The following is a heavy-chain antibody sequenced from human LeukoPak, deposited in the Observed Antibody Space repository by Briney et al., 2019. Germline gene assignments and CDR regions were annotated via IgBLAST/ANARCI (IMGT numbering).Heavy chain of an antibody. J-gene: IGHJ3*02. CDR3: AREEQLALPGAAFDI. D-gene: IGHD6-6*01. CDR2: IRSKPNNYAT. CDR1: GFTFSGSA. Sequence: GGSLRLSCAASGFTFSGSAMHWVRQASGKGLEWVGRIRSKPNNYATTYAASVKGRFTISRDDSKNTAYLQMNSLRAEDTAVYYCAREEQLALPGAAFDIWGQGTMVTVSS. V-gene: IGHV3-73*01.